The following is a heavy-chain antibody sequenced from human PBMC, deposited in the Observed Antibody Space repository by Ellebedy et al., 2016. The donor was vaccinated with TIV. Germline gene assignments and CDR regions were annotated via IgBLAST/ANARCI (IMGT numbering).Heavy chain of an antibody. D-gene: IGHD2/OR15-2a*01. CDR2: VYHSGHT. Sequence: MPSETLSLTCGVSGGSINSDNYWSWVRQSPGRWLAWIGEVYHSGHTNYNPSLRSRVSITVDKSKSQFSLRLKSMTAADTAVYYCARDWTRGGGYFASWFDPWGQGTPVTVSS. V-gene: IGHV4-4*02. CDR1: GGSINSDNY. CDR3: ARDWTRGGGYFASWFDP. J-gene: IGHJ5*02.